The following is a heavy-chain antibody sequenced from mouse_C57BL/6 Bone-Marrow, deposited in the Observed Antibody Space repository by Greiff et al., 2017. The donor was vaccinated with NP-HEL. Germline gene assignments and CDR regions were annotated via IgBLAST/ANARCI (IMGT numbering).Heavy chain of an antibody. CDR1: GYTFTSYW. D-gene: IGHD1-1*01. CDR3: ARSPDYYGSSHVGFDY. V-gene: IGHV1-69*01. Sequence: VQLQQPGAELVMPGASVKLSCKASGYTFTSYWMHWVKQRPGQGLEWIGEIDPSDSYTNYKQTFKGKSTLTVDKSSSTAYMQLSSLTSEDSAVYYGARSPDYYGSSHVGFDYWGQGTTLTVSS. J-gene: IGHJ2*01. CDR2: IDPSDSYT.